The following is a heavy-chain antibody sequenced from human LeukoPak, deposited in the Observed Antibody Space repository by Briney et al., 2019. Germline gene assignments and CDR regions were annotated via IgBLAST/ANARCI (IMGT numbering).Heavy chain of an antibody. CDR3: AREHGSYDYVWGSYRYYNWFDP. CDR1: GGSISSSSYY. CDR2: INYSGST. D-gene: IGHD3-16*02. J-gene: IGHJ5*02. V-gene: IGHV4-39*02. Sequence: SETLSLTCTVSGGSISSSSYYWGWIRQPPGKGLEWIGRINYSGSTYYNPSLKSRVTISVDTSKNQFSLKLSSVTAADTAVYYCAREHGSYDYVWGSYRYYNWFDPWGQGTLVTVSS.